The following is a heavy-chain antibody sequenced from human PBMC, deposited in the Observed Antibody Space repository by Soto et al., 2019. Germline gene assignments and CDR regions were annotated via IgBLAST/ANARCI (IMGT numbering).Heavy chain of an antibody. CDR1: GGSITGYY. D-gene: IGHD4-4*01. CDR2: IHYSGST. Sequence: SETLSLTCTVSGGSITGYYWSWIRQPPGKGPEWIGNIHYSGSTNFNPSLKSRVTISVDTSKNQFSLRLSSVTAAETAVYYCARHSYYSNPLRFDPWGQGTLVTVSS. CDR3: ARHSYYSNPLRFDP. J-gene: IGHJ5*02. V-gene: IGHV4-59*08.